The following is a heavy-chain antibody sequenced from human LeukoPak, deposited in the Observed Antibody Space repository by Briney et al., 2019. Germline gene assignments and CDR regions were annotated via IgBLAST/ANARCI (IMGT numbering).Heavy chain of an antibody. CDR3: ARDTFYYYDSSGYWAYDAFDI. Sequence: SETLSLTCTVSGGSISSYYWSWIRQPPGKGLEWIGYIYYSGSTSYNPSLKSRVTISVDTSKNQFSLKLSSVTAADTAVYYCARDTFYYYDSSGYWAYDAFDIWGQGTMVTVSS. V-gene: IGHV4-59*12. J-gene: IGHJ3*02. D-gene: IGHD3-22*01. CDR2: IYYSGST. CDR1: GGSISSYY.